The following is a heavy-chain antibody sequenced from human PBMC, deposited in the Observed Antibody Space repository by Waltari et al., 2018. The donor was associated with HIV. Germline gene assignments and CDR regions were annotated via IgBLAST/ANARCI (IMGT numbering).Heavy chain of an antibody. CDR1: GYTFTSYG. V-gene: IGHV1-18*01. CDR3: ARGAAGYYYYIMDV. J-gene: IGHJ6*02. CDR2: TSVYNGHT. Sequence: QVQLVQSGAEVKKPGASVKVSCKASGYTFTSYGISWVRQAPGQGLEWMGWTSVYNGHTNYAQKLQDRVTMTTDTSTSTAYMELRSLRSDDTAVYYCARGAAGYYYYIMDVWGQGTTVTVSS. D-gene: IGHD6-13*01.